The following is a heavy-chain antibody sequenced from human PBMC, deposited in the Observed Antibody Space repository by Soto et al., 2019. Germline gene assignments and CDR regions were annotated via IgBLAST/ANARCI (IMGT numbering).Heavy chain of an antibody. J-gene: IGHJ4*02. Sequence: QVQLVQSGAEVKKPGASVKVSCKASGYTFTSYYMHWVRQAPGQGLEWMGIINPSGGSTSYAQKFQGRGTMPRDTSTGTVDMELRSLRSEVSAVYYCARARYLPDYDAWTDYFDYWGQGTLVTVSS. D-gene: IGHD3-22*01. V-gene: IGHV1-46*01. CDR2: INPSGGST. CDR3: ARARYLPDYDAWTDYFDY. CDR1: GYTFTSYY.